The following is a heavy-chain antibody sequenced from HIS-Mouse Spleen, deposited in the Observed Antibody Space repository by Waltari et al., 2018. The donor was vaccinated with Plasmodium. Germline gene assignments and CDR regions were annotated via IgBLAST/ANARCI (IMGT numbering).Heavy chain of an antibody. CDR3: ARGVGYCSGGSCDHYFDY. CDR2: TNHSGST. J-gene: IGHJ4*02. V-gene: IGHV4-34*01. D-gene: IGHD2-15*01. Sequence: QVQLQQWGAGLLKPSETLSLTCAVYGGSFSGYYWSWIRQPPGKGLEWIGETNHSGSTNYNPSLKSRVTISVDTSKNQFSLKLSSVTAADTAVYYCARGVGYCSGGSCDHYFDYWGQGTLVTVSS. CDR1: GGSFSGYY.